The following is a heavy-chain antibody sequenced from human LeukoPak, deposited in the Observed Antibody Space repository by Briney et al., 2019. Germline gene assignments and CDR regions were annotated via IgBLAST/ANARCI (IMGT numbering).Heavy chain of an antibody. CDR1: GFTFSSYA. CDR3: AKAAVYGDWDWYFDL. D-gene: IGHD4-17*01. V-gene: IGHV3-23*01. J-gene: IGHJ2*01. CDR2: ISGSGGST. Sequence: GGSLRLSCAASGFTFSSYAMSWVRQAPGKGLEWVSAISGSGGSTYYADSVKGRFTISRDNSKNTLYLQMNSMRAEETAVYYCAKAAVYGDWDWYFDLWGRGTLVTVSS.